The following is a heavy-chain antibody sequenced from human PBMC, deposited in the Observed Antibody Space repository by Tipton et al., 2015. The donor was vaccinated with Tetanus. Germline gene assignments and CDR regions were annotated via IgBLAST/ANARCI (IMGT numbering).Heavy chain of an antibody. CDR3: ARDPGLRRYYYYYGMDV. CDR2: IYTSGST. CDR1: GGSISSYY. Sequence: TLSLTCTVSGGSISSYYWSWIRQPAGKGLEWIGRIYTSGSTNYNPSLKSRVTMSVDTSKNQFSLKLSSVTAADTAGYYCARDPGLRRYYYYYGMDVWGQGTTVTVSS. V-gene: IGHV4-4*07. D-gene: IGHD4-17*01. J-gene: IGHJ6*02.